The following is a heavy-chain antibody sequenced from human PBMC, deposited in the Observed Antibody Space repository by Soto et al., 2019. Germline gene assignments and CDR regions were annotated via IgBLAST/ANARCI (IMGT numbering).Heavy chain of an antibody. D-gene: IGHD3-9*01. Sequence: ASVKVSCKASGYTFTSYGISWVRQAPGQGLEWMGWISAYNGNTNYAQKLQGRVTMTTDTSTSTAYMELRSLRSDDTAVYYCARQAYPHDILTGPRLYYFDYWGQGTLVTVSS. V-gene: IGHV1-18*01. CDR2: ISAYNGNT. J-gene: IGHJ4*02. CDR3: ARQAYPHDILTGPRLYYFDY. CDR1: GYTFTSYG.